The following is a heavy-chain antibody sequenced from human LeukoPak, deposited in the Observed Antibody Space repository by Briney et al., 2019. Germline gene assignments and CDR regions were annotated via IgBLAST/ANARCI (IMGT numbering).Heavy chain of an antibody. CDR3: ARDAGCCSSTSCYAPYNWLDP. D-gene: IGHD2-2*01. CDR2: IYYSGST. Sequence: PSETLSLTCTVSGGSISSYYWSWIRQPPGKGLEWIGYIYYSGSTNYNPSLKSRVTISVDTSKNQFSLKLSSVTAADTAVYYCARDAGCCSSTSCYAPYNWLDPWGQGTLVTVSS. CDR1: GGSISSYY. J-gene: IGHJ5*02. V-gene: IGHV4-59*01.